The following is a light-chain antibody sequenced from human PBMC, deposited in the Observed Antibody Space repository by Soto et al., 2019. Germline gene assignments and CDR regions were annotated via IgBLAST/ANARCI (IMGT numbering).Light chain of an antibody. J-gene: IGKJ1*01. Sequence: DIVLTQSPGTLSLSPGERATLSCRASQSVSRNFLAWYQQRPGQAPRLVIYGASNRASGIPDRFSGSGSGTDFTLIVSRLEPEDIAVYSCQQYGTSPRTFGQGTKVDIK. CDR1: QSVSRNF. V-gene: IGKV3-20*01. CDR2: GAS. CDR3: QQYGTSPRT.